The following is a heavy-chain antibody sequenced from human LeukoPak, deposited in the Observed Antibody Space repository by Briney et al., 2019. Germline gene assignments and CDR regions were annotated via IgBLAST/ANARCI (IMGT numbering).Heavy chain of an antibody. J-gene: IGHJ5*02. V-gene: IGHV4-30-4*08. Sequence: SQTLSLTCTVSGGSISSGDYYWSWIRQPPGKGLEWIGYIYYSGSTYYNPSLKSRVTMSVDTSKNQFSLRLNSVTAADTAVYYCAKGPQTGWLDTWGQGTLVTVSS. D-gene: IGHD3-10*01. CDR1: GGSISSGDYY. CDR2: IYYSGST. CDR3: AKGPQTGWLDT.